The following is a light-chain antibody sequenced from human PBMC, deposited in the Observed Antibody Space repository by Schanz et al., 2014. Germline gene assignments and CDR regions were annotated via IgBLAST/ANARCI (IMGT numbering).Light chain of an antibody. CDR3: AAWDDSLV. Sequence: QSVLTQPPSASGTPGQRVTISCSGSSSNIGRNSVNWYQQVPGTAPKLLIYKNNQRPSGVPDRFSGSKSGTSASLAISGLRSEDEADYYCAAWDDSLVFGGGTKLTVL. J-gene: IGLJ3*02. CDR1: SSNIGRNS. V-gene: IGLV1-47*01. CDR2: KNN.